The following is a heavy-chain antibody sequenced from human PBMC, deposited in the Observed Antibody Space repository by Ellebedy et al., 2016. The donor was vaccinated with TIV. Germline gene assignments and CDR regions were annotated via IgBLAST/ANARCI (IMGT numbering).Heavy chain of an antibody. CDR1: GFTFSSYW. Sequence: PGGSLRLSCAVSGFTFSSYWMTWVRQAPGKGLEWVANIKHDGTEEYYVDSVMGRFTISRDNAKTSLYLQMNSLRAEDTAVYYCARGIHSESYYRALDVWGQGTMVTVSS. J-gene: IGHJ3*01. CDR2: IKHDGTEE. D-gene: IGHD1-26*01. CDR3: ARGIHSESYYRALDV. V-gene: IGHV3-7*01.